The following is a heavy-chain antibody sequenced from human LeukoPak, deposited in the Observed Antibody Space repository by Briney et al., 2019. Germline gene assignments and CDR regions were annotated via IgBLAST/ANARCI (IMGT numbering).Heavy chain of an antibody. V-gene: IGHV4-31*03. Sequence: KPSETLSLTCTASGGSISSGGYYWSWIRQHPGKGLEWIGYIYYSGSTYYNPSLKSRVTISVDTSKNQFSLKLSSVTAADTAVYYCASGSPNGAAAGIPFDYWGQGTLVTVSS. CDR1: GGSISSGGYY. CDR3: ASGSPNGAAAGIPFDY. J-gene: IGHJ4*02. CDR2: IYYSGST. D-gene: IGHD6-13*01.